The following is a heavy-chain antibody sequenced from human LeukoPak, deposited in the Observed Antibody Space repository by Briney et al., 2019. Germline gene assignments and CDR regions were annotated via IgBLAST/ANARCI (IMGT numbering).Heavy chain of an antibody. Sequence: SETLSLTCTVSGGSINSYYWSWIRQPPGKGLEWIGFIYYSGSTNYNPSLKSRVTISVDTSKNQFSLKLSSVTAADTAVYYCVRDRELTYWGQGTLVTVSS. V-gene: IGHV4-59*01. CDR1: GGSINSYY. CDR3: VRDRELTY. D-gene: IGHD1-26*01. CDR2: IYYSGST. J-gene: IGHJ4*02.